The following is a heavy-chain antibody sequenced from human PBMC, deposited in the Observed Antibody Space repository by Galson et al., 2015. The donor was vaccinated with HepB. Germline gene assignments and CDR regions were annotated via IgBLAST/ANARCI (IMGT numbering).Heavy chain of an antibody. D-gene: IGHD6-19*01. V-gene: IGHV3-23*01. Sequence: SLRLSCAVSGFTFSYYAMSWVRQAPGKGLEWVSAITPSGDNTYSADSMKGRFTISRDNSQNTLFLQMNSLRAADTAIYFCVKVFPEKTDGWYRQALYYFDSWGQGTRVTVSS. CDR2: ITPSGDNT. CDR1: GFTFSYYA. CDR3: VKVFPEKTDGWYRQALYYFDS. J-gene: IGHJ4*02.